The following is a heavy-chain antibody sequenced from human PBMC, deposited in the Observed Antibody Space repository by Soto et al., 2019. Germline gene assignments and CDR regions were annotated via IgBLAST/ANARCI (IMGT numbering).Heavy chain of an antibody. CDR3: ARVSVATGHNWFDP. CDR1: GGSISSGGYY. V-gene: IGHV4-31*03. D-gene: IGHD5-12*01. J-gene: IGHJ5*02. CDR2: IYYSGST. Sequence: QVQLQESGPGLVKPSQTLSLTCTVSGGSISSGGYYWSWIRQHPGKGLEWIGYIYYSGSTYYNPALKSRVTLSVDTSKNQFSLKLSSVTAADTAVYYCARVSVATGHNWFDPWGQGTLVTVSS.